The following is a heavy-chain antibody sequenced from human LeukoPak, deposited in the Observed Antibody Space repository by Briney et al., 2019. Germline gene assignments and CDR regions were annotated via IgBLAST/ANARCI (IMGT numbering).Heavy chain of an antibody. V-gene: IGHV3-30-3*01. CDR2: ISYDGSNK. J-gene: IGHJ4*02. Sequence: PGGSLRLSCAASGFTFSTYAMHWVRQAPGKGLEWVAVISYDGSNKYYADSVKGRFTISRDNSKNTLYLQMDSLRAEDTAIYYCARDDYGDSGPLFWGQGALVTVSS. CDR1: GFTFSTYA. CDR3: ARDDYGDSGPLF. D-gene: IGHD4-17*01.